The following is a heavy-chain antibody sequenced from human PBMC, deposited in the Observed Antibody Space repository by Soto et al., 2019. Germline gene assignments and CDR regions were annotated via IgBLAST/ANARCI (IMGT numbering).Heavy chain of an antibody. Sequence: SVKVSCKASGGTFSSYAISWVRQAPGQGLEWMGGIIPIFGTANYAQKFQGRVTITADESTSTAYMELSSLRSEDTAVYYCAGVAPAAIHYYYGMDVWGQGTTVTVSS. CDR2: IIPIFGTA. CDR3: AGVAPAAIHYYYGMDV. CDR1: GGTFSSYA. V-gene: IGHV1-69*13. J-gene: IGHJ6*02. D-gene: IGHD2-2*01.